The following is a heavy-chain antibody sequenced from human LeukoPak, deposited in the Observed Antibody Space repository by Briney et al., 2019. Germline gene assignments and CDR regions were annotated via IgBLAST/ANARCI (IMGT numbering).Heavy chain of an antibody. J-gene: IGHJ4*02. CDR1: GYTFTGYY. CDR2: INPNSGGT. CDR3: ARSKELRYFDWLLFSDY. D-gene: IGHD3-9*01. Sequence: ASVKVSCKASGYTFTGYYMHWVRQAPGQGLEWMGWINPNSGGTNYARKSQGRVTMTRDTSISTAYMELSRLRSDDTAVYYCARSKELRYFDWLLFSDYWGQGILVTVSS. V-gene: IGHV1-2*02.